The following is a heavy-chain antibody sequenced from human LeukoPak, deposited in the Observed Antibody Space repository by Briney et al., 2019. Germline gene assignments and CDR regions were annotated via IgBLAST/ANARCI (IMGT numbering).Heavy chain of an antibody. V-gene: IGHV3-7*04. CDR1: GFTFSHYW. D-gene: IGHD3-10*01. CDR2: IKQDGSEK. J-gene: IGHJ4*02. Sequence: GGSLRLSCAASGFTFSHYWMSWARQAPGKGLEWVANIKQDGSEKNYVDSVKGRFTISRDNAKNSLYLQMNILRAEDTAVYYCARDLYASGSYDYWGQGTLVTVSS. CDR3: ARDLYASGSYDY.